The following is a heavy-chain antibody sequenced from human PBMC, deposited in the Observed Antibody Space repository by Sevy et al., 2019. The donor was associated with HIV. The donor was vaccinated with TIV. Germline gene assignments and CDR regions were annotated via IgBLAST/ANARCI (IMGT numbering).Heavy chain of an antibody. V-gene: IGHV4-34*01. CDR1: GGSFTGYY. J-gene: IGHJ6*02. D-gene: IGHD3-3*01. CDR3: ARGWGDYLSGPIYFYYGMDV. Sequence: SETLSLTCVVSGGSFTGYYWNWVRQSPGKGLEWIGEINQSYGTECNPSLETRVTISLDTSKNQLSLKLRSVTAADTAVYYCARGWGDYLSGPIYFYYGMDVWGQGTTVTVSS. CDR2: INQSYGT.